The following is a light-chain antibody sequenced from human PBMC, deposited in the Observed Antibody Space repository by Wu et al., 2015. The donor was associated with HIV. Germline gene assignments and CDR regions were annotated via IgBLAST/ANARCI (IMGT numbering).Light chain of an antibody. CDR2: DAS. J-gene: IGKJ3*01. CDR1: QSVSSDY. V-gene: IGKV3-20*01. CDR3: QQYGSSLF. Sequence: EIVLTQSPGTLSLSPGERATLSCRASQSVSSDYLAWYQQKPGQAPRLLIYDASSRATGIPDRFSGSGSGTAFTLTISRLEPEDFAVYYCQQYGSSLFFGPGTKVDIK.